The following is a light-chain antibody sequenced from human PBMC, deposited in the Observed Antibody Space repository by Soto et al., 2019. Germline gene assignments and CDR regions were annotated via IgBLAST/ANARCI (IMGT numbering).Light chain of an antibody. CDR3: QQYSGTPRT. V-gene: IGKV4-1*01. CDR2: WAS. J-gene: IGKJ1*01. Sequence: DIVMTQSPDSLAVSLGERATINCKSSQSVLYSSNNKNYLAWYQQKPGQPPKLLISWASTRESGVPDRFSGSGSGTDFTLTISSLQAEDVAVYYCQQYSGTPRTFGQGTKVEI. CDR1: QSVLYSSNNKNY.